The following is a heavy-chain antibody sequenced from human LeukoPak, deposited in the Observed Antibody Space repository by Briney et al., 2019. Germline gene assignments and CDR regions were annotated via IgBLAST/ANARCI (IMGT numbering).Heavy chain of an antibody. CDR1: GGSISSGSYY. V-gene: IGHV4-61*02. D-gene: IGHD2-21*01. Sequence: SETLSLTCTVSGGSISSGSYYWSWIRQPAGKGLEWIGRIYTSGSTNYNPSLKSRVTISVDTSKNQFSLKLSSVTAADRALYYWARDSGDGGEGYFDYWGQGTLVPVSS. CDR3: ARDSGDGGEGYFDY. CDR2: IYTSGST. J-gene: IGHJ4*02.